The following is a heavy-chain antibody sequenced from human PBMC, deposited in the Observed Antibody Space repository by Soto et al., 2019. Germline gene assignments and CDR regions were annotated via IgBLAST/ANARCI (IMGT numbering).Heavy chain of an antibody. D-gene: IGHD2-2*01. CDR3: ANITPLREVVADY. CDR2: INHSGST. Sequence: ASETLSLTCTVSGGSISSYYWSWIRQPPGKGLEWIGYINHSGSTNYNPSLKSRVTISVDTSKNQFSLKLSSVTAADTAVYYCANITPLREVVADYWGQGTLVTVSS. V-gene: IGHV4-59*12. CDR1: GGSISSYY. J-gene: IGHJ4*02.